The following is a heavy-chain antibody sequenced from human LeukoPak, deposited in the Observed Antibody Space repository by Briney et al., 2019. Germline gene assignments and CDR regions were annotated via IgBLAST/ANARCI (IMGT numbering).Heavy chain of an antibody. CDR3: ARGLGVNSGYYVDY. Sequence: ASVKASCKASGYTFTSYDINWVRQATGQGLEWMGWMNPNSANTGYALKFQGRVTMTRNTSISTAYMELSSLTSEDTAVYYCARGLGVNSGYYVDYWGQGTLVTVSS. CDR1: GYTFTSYD. D-gene: IGHD3-22*01. J-gene: IGHJ4*02. CDR2: MNPNSANT. V-gene: IGHV1-8*01.